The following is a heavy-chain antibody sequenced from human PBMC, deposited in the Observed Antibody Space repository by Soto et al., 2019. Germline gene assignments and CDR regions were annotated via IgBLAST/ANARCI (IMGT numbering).Heavy chain of an antibody. J-gene: IGHJ4*02. D-gene: IGHD6-19*01. CDR3: AKAIALADFDS. CDR1: GFTFANYA. Sequence: SLRLSCAASGFTFANYAVSWVRQAPEEGLEWVSSISGNGAYTYYADSVNGRFTISRDNSKRTLYLQMNSLRAEDTALYYCAKAIALADFDSWGRGTLVTVYS. V-gene: IGHV3-23*01. CDR2: ISGNGAYT.